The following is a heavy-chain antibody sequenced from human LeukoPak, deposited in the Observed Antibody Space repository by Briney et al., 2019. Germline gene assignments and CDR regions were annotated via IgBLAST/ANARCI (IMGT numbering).Heavy chain of an antibody. CDR1: GGSISSGGYY. CDR2: IYYSGST. D-gene: IGHD3-22*01. J-gene: IGHJ4*02. Sequence: SETLSLTCTVSGGSISSGGYYWSWIRQHPGKGLEWIGYIYYSGSTYYNPSLKSRVTISVDTSKNQFSLKLSSVTAADTAVYYCARYGTTDYYDSSGHGKSTFDYWGQGTLVTVSS. CDR3: ARYGTTDYYDSSGHGKSTFDY. V-gene: IGHV4-31*03.